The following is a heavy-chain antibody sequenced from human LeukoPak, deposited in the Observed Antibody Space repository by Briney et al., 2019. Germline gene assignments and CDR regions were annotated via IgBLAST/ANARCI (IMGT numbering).Heavy chain of an antibody. D-gene: IGHD1-26*01. CDR3: TKRQGPTSGSYEYFVP. J-gene: IGHJ5*02. CDR1: GGSISGNY. CDR2: IHSSGYT. V-gene: IGHV4-4*09. Sequence: SETLSLTCTVSGGSISGNYWSWIRQPPGQGLEWIAYIHSSGYTNYNPSLKSRVTISVDTSNNQFSLKVTSVTAADTAMYYCTKRQGPTSGSYEYFVPWGQGALVTVSS.